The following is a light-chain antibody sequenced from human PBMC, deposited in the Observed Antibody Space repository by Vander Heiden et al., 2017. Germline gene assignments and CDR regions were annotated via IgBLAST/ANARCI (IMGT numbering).Light chain of an antibody. CDR3: QQDGSSPVT. J-gene: IGKJ4*01. CDR1: QSVSSSY. V-gene: IGKV3-20*01. Sequence: VLTQSPDTLSLSPGERATLSCRASQSVSSSYLARYHQKPGQAPRLLIFDASSRAAGIPDRFSVSGSGTDFTLTITRLEPEDFAVYYCQQDGSSPVTFGGGTKVEIK. CDR2: DAS.